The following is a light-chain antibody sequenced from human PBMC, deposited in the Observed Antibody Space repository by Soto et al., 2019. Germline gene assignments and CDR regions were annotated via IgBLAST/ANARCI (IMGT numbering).Light chain of an antibody. J-gene: IGKJ5*01. CDR3: QQYNNWPPL. Sequence: EIVMTQSPATLSVSPGERATLSFRASQSVGSNLAWYQQKPGQAPRLLIYGGSTRATGIPARFSGSGSGTEFTPSISSLQSEDFAVYYCQQYNNWPPLFGQGTRLEIK. CDR2: GGS. CDR1: QSVGSN. V-gene: IGKV3-15*01.